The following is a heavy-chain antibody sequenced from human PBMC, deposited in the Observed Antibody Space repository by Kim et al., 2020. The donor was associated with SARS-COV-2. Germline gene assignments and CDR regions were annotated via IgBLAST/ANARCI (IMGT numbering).Heavy chain of an antibody. Sequence: ASVKVSCKASGYTFTGYYMHWVRQAPGQGLEWMGWINPNSGGTNYAQKFQGRVTMTRDTSISTAYMELSRLRSDDTAVYYCARDRRAVKTMDRRLFDYWGQGTLVTVSS. CDR1: GYTFTGYY. J-gene: IGHJ4*02. CDR2: INPNSGGT. CDR3: ARDRRAVKTMDRRLFDY. D-gene: IGHD3-10*01. V-gene: IGHV1-2*02.